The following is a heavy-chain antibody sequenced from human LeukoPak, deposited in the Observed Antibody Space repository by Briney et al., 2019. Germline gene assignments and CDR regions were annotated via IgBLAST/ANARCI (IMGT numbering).Heavy chain of an antibody. D-gene: IGHD6-13*01. CDR2: IVVGSGNT. J-gene: IGHJ4*02. CDR3: AAILNPYSSSWRDYFDY. V-gene: IGHV1-58*01. CDR1: GFTFTSSA. Sequence: ASVKVSCKASGFTFTSSAVQWVRQARGQRLEWIGWIVVGSGNTNYAQKFQERVTITRDMSTSTAYMELSSLRSEDTAVYYCAAILNPYSSSWRDYFDYWGQGTLVTVSS.